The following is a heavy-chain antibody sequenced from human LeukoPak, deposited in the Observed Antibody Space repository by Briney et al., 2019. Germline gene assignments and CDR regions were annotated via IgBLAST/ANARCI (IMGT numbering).Heavy chain of an antibody. D-gene: IGHD3-10*01. V-gene: IGHV1-18*01. J-gene: IGHJ4*02. CDR1: GYTFTSYG. CDR2: ISGYNGKT. CDR3: ARDYRDVLLWFGELSK. Sequence: GASVKVSCKASGYTFTSYGISWVRQAPGQGLEWMGWISGYNGKTNYAQKLQGRVTMTIDTSTSTAYMELRSLRSDDTAVYYCARDYRDVLLWFGELSKWGQGTLVTVSS.